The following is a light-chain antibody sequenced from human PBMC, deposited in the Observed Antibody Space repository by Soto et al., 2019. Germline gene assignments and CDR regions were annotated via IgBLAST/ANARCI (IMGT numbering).Light chain of an antibody. CDR1: QSISIW. J-gene: IGKJ1*01. V-gene: IGKV1-5*03. Sequence: DIHMTQSPSTLSASVGDRVTITCRASQSISIWLAWYQQKPGKAPNLLIYKTSSLETGDPTRFSGIGSGTEFTLTISSLQPDDFATYYCHHYNDYSWTFGQGTKVEVK. CDR3: HHYNDYSWT. CDR2: KTS.